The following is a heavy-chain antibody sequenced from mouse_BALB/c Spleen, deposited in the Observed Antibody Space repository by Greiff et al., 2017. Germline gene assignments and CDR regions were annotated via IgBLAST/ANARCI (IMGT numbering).Heavy chain of an antibody. CDR2: ISSGGST. J-gene: IGHJ2*01. CDR3: AREGGYYHFDY. CDR1: GFTFSSYA. V-gene: IGHV5-6-5*01. Sequence: DVMLVESGGGLVKPGGSLKLSCAASGFTFSSYAMSWVRQTPEKRLEWVASISSGGSTYYPDSVKGRFTISRDNARNILYLQMSSLRSEDTAMYYCAREGGYYHFDYWGQGTTLTVSS. D-gene: IGHD2-3*01.